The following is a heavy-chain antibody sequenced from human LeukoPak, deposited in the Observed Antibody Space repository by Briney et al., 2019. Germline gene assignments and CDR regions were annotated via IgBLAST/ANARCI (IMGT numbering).Heavy chain of an antibody. V-gene: IGHV3-48*01. CDR2: ISSSSSTI. J-gene: IGHJ6*03. CDR1: GFTFSSYS. D-gene: IGHD2-2*01. CDR3: ARDGCSSTSCYRFNYYYYMDV. Sequence: GGSLRLSCAASGFTFSSYSMNWVRQAPGKGLEWVSYISSSSSTIYYADSVKGRFTISRDNAKNSLNLQMNSLRAEDTAVYYCARDGCSSTSCYRFNYYYYMDVWGKGTTVTVSS.